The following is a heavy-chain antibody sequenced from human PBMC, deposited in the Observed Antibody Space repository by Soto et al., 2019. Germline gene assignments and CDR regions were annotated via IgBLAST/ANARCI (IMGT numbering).Heavy chain of an antibody. J-gene: IGHJ5*02. D-gene: IGHD3-9*01. V-gene: IGHV2-5*02. CDR2: IYWDDDK. CDR3: AHRSWRYRSNWFDP. Sequence: QITLKESGPPLVKPTQTLTLTCTFSGFSLSTSGVGVGWIRQPPGKALEWLALIYWDDDKRYSPSLKSRLTITKDTSKNQVVLTMTNMDPVDTATYYCAHRSWRYRSNWFDPWGQGTLVTVSS. CDR1: GFSLSTSGVG.